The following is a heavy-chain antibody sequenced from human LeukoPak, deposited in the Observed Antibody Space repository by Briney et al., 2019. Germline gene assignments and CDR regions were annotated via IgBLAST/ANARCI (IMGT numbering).Heavy chain of an antibody. CDR3: ARHVSYDYGDYGHFDY. J-gene: IGHJ4*02. CDR2: IYYSGST. CDR1: GGSISSYY. V-gene: IGHV4-59*08. Sequence: SETLSLTCTVSGGSISSYYWSWIRQPPGKGLEWIGYIYYSGSTNYNPSLKSRVTTSVDTSKNQFSLKLSPVTAADTAVYYCARHVSYDYGDYGHFDYWGQGTLVTVSS. D-gene: IGHD4-17*01.